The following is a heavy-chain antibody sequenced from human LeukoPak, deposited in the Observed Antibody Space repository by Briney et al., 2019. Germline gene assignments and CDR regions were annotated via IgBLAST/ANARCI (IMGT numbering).Heavy chain of an antibody. J-gene: IGHJ4*02. CDR1: GGSFSGYY. Sequence: SETLSLTCAVYGGSFSGYYWSWIRQPPGKGLEWIGSIYYSGSTYYNPSLKSRVTISVDTSKNQFSLKLSSVTAADTAVYYCARRGYFDWLSYFDYWGQGTLVTVSS. D-gene: IGHD3-9*01. V-gene: IGHV4-34*01. CDR2: IYYSGST. CDR3: ARRGYFDWLSYFDY.